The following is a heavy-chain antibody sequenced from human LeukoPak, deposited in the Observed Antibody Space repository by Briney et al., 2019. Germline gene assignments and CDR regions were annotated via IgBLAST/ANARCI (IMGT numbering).Heavy chain of an antibody. V-gene: IGHV5-51*01. J-gene: IGHJ4*02. CDR3: ARSECSGGTCYQFDS. CDR2: IYPGDSDT. CDR1: GFSFTSHW. Sequence: GESLKISCKGSGFSFTSHWIGWVRQMPGKGLEWVGIIYPGDSDTRYSPSLQGQVTISADKSITTAYLQWSSLKSSDTAMYYCARSECSGGTCYQFDSWGQGTLVTVSS. D-gene: IGHD2-15*01.